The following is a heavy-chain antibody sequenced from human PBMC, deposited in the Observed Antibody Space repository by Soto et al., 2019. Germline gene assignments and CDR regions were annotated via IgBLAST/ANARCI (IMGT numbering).Heavy chain of an antibody. Sequence: EVQLVESGGGLVQPGGSLRLSCAASGFSFSSFSMNWVRQAPGKGLEWVSYIGSSGSTIYYADSVKGRFTISRDKAKNSVYLQMNSLRADDTAVYYCARWLGHDVWGKGTTVTVSS. CDR1: GFSFSSFS. V-gene: IGHV3-48*01. CDR3: ARWLGHDV. J-gene: IGHJ6*04. CDR2: IGSSGSTI. D-gene: IGHD3-22*01.